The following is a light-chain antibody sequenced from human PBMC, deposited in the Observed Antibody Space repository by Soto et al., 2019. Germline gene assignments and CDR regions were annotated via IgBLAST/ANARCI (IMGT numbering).Light chain of an antibody. J-gene: IGKJ2*01. CDR3: QQYDNLPYT. V-gene: IGKV1-33*01. Sequence: DIQMTQSPSSLSASVGDRVTITCQARQDISNYLNWYQQKPGKAPKLLIYDASNLETGVTSRFSGSVSGTDFTFTISSLQPEDIATYYCQQYDNLPYTFGQGTKLEIK. CDR1: QDISNY. CDR2: DAS.